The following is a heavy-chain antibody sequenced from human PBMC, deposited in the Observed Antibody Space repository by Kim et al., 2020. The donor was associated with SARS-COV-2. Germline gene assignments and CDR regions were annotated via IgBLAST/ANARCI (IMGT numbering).Heavy chain of an antibody. J-gene: IGHJ1*01. Sequence: GGSLRLSCAASGFSFSASLVHWVRQAPGKGLEWVGRIRSKGDNYPTDYPASVKGRITISRDDSANTAYLQMNNLTTADTTLYYCSTRRLMNWGVLNQDWG. CDR3: STRRLMNWGVLNQD. D-gene: IGHD3-16*01. V-gene: IGHV3-73*01. CDR1: GFSFSASL. CDR2: IRSKGDNYPT.